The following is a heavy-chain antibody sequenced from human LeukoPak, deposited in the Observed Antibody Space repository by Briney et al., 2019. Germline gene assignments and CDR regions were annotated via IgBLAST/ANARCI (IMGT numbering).Heavy chain of an antibody. D-gene: IGHD4-17*01. J-gene: IGHJ4*02. CDR1: GFTFSSYA. V-gene: IGHV3-23*01. Sequence: PGGSLRLSCAAPGFTFSSYAMSWVRQAPGKGLEWVSAISGSGGSTYYADSVKGRFTISRDNSKNTLYLQMNSLRAEDTAAYCCAKNTRTTVTTVIFDYWGQGTLVTVSS. CDR2: ISGSGGST. CDR3: AKNTRTTVTTVIFDY.